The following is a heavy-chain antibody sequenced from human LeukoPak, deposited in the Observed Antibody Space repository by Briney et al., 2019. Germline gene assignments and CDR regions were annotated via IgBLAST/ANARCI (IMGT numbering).Heavy chain of an antibody. J-gene: IGHJ4*02. CDR3: ARDGYYYGSGTRNFFDY. CDR1: ASTFSSYS. V-gene: IGHV3-21*01. D-gene: IGHD3-10*01. Sequence: GGSLRLSCAASASTFSSYSMNWVRQAPGKGLEGVSSISSSSSYIYYADSVKGRFTISRDNAKNSLYLQMNSLRAEDTAVYYCARDGYYYGSGTRNFFDYWGQGTLVTVSS. CDR2: ISSSSSYI.